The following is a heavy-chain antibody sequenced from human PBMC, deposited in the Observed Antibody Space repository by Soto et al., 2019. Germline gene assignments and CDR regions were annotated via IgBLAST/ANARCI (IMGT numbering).Heavy chain of an antibody. Sequence: QVNLVQSGGGLVQPGRSLRLSCAASGFTFRNSGMEWIRQAPGKGLEWVARIWYDGSSQYYADSVKGRFTISRDNSKNTLYMEMNSVRVEDTAVYYCARDMDSNYDGMDVWGQGTTVIVSS. D-gene: IGHD4-4*01. J-gene: IGHJ6*02. V-gene: IGHV3-33*01. CDR3: ARDMDSNYDGMDV. CDR1: GFTFRNSG. CDR2: IWYDGSSQ.